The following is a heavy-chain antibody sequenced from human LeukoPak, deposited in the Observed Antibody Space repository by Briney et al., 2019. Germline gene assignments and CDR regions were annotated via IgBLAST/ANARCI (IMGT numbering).Heavy chain of an antibody. CDR1: GFTFSSYA. V-gene: IGHV3-23*01. CDR3: ARVRGVIIRNWFDP. D-gene: IGHD3-10*01. J-gene: IGHJ5*02. Sequence: GGSLRLSCAASGFTFSSYAMSWVRQAPGKGLEWVSAISGSGGSTYYADSVKGGFTISRDNSKNTLYLQMSSLRAEDTAVYYCARVRGVIIRNWFDPWGQGTLVTVSS. CDR2: ISGSGGST.